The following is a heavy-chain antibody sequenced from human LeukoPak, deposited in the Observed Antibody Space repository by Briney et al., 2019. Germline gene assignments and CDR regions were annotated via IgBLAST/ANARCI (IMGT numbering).Heavy chain of an antibody. V-gene: IGHV3-74*01. CDR3: ARSFRSSGSENFDY. J-gene: IGHJ4*02. CDR1: GFTFSSYW. CDR2: INSDGSST. D-gene: IGHD3-10*01. Sequence: PGGSLRLSCAASGFTFSSYWMHWVRQARGKGLVWVSRINSDGSSTSYADSVKGRFTISRDNAKNTLYLQMNSLRAEDTAVYYCARSFRSSGSENFDYWGQGTLVTVSS.